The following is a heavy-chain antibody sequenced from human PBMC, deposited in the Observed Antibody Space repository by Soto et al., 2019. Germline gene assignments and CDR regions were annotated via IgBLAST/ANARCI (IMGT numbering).Heavy chain of an antibody. J-gene: IGHJ4*02. CDR3: ARVEVRGVRIDY. Sequence: SXTLSLTCTVSGGSISSGDYYWSWIRQPPGKGLEWIGYIYYSGSTYYNPSLKSRVTISVDTFKNQFSLKLSSVTAADTAVYYCARVEVRGVRIDYWGQGTLVTVSS. CDR1: GGSISSGDYY. V-gene: IGHV4-30-4*01. CDR2: IYYSGST. D-gene: IGHD3-10*01.